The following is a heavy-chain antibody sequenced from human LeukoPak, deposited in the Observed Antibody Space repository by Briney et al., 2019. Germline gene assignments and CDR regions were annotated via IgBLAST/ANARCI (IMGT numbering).Heavy chain of an antibody. CDR1: GGSINSYY. CDR2: IYSSGST. D-gene: IGHD3-22*01. Sequence: SETLSLTCTVSGGSINSYYWSWIRQPAGKGLAWIGRIYSSGSTNYNPSLKSRVSMSVDTSKNQFSLKLSSVTAADTAVYYCARGERVGSGYSYWGQGTLVTVSS. J-gene: IGHJ4*02. CDR3: ARGERVGSGYSY. V-gene: IGHV4-4*07.